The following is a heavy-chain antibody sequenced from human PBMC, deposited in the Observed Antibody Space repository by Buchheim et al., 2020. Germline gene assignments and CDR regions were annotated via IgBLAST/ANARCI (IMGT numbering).Heavy chain of an antibody. CDR3: AARSDY. Sequence: EVQLLESGGGLVQPGGSLRLSCAASGFTFSNYAMRWVRQAPGKGLEWVSEISGSGGSTYYADSVKGRFTISGDNSKNTLHLQMSSLRAEDTAIYYCAARSDYWGQGTL. CDR1: GFTFSNYA. J-gene: IGHJ4*02. V-gene: IGHV3-23*01. CDR2: ISGSGGST.